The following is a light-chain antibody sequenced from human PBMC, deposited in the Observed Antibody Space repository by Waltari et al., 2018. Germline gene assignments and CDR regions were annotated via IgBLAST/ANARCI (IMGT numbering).Light chain of an antibody. CDR3: QQANSFPLT. V-gene: IGKV1-12*01. CDR1: QDVGSW. J-gene: IGKJ4*01. CDR2: GAS. Sequence: SVSASVGDRVTVTCRASQDVGSWLAWYQQKPGKAPKLLIYGASSLQSGVPSRFSGSGSGTDFTLTISSLQPEDFATYFCQQANSFPLTFGGGTKIEIK.